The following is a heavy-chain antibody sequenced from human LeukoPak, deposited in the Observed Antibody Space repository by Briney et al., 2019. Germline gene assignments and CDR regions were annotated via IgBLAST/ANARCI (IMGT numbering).Heavy chain of an antibody. J-gene: IGHJ4*02. CDR3: ARDPGFSSFDY. V-gene: IGHV3-7*01. Sequence: GGSLRLSCAVSGFTFSNYWVTWVRQTPGKGLEFVANINQDGSVKNYVGSVKGRFTISRDNAKNSPYLQMSSLRVDDTAIYYCARDPGFSSFDYWGQGTLVTVSS. CDR2: INQDGSVK. CDR1: GFTFSNYW. D-gene: IGHD3-3*02.